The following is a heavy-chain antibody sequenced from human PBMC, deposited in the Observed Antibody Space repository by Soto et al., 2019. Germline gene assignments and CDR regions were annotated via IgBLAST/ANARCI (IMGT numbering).Heavy chain of an antibody. D-gene: IGHD4-17*01. V-gene: IGHV4-38-2*01. J-gene: IGHJ4*01. CDR1: GFSISSGFY. CDR3: GRSGDDYGSYIDY. Sequence: PSETLSLTCGVSGFSISSGFYWAWMRQTPGKGLEWIGSINHSGNTYYNPSLRSRLTISVDTSKNQLSLKLSFVTAADTAVYHCGRSGDDYGSYIDYWGQEPWSPSPQ. CDR2: INHSGNT.